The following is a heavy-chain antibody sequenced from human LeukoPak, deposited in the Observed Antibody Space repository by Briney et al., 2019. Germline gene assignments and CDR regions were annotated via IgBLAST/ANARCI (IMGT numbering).Heavy chain of an antibody. Sequence: SETLSLTCTVSGGSISSYHWSWIRQPPGRGLEWIGYIYYSGSTSYNPSLKSRVTISVDTSKNQFSLTLSSVTAADTAVYHCARDQSGGYYFDYWGQGTLVTVSS. D-gene: IGHD3-10*01. V-gene: IGHV4-59*01. J-gene: IGHJ4*02. CDR1: GGSISSYH. CDR3: ARDQSGGYYFDY. CDR2: IYYSGST.